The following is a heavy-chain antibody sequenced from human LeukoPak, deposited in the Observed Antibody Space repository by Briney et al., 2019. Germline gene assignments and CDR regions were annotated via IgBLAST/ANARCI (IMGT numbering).Heavy chain of an antibody. Sequence: ALVKVSCKASGYTFTSYGISWVRQAPGQGLEWMGWISAYNGNTNYAQKLQGRVTMTTDTSTSTAYMELRSLRSDDTAVYYCARDKGSPYCSGGSCHLFDYWGQGTLVTVSS. CDR1: GYTFTSYG. CDR2: ISAYNGNT. D-gene: IGHD2-15*01. J-gene: IGHJ4*02. CDR3: ARDKGSPYCSGGSCHLFDY. V-gene: IGHV1-18*04.